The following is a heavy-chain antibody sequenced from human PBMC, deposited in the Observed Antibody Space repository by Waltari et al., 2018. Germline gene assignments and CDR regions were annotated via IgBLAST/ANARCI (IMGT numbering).Heavy chain of an antibody. CDR3: ARDPRPSGWYGYYYYGMDV. V-gene: IGHV3-21*01. Sequence: EVQLVESGGGLVKPGGSLRLSCAASGFTFSSYSMNWVRQAPGKGLEWVSSISSSSSYIYYADSVKGRFTISRDNAKNSLYLQMNSLRAEDTAVYYCARDPRPSGWYGYYYYGMDVWGQGTTVTVSS. J-gene: IGHJ6*02. CDR2: ISSSSSYI. D-gene: IGHD6-19*01. CDR1: GFTFSSYS.